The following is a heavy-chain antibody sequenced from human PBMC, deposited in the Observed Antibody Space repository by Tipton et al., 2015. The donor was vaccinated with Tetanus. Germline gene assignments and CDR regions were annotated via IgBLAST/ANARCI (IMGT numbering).Heavy chain of an antibody. CDR2: IYYSGST. CDR1: GGSISSYY. D-gene: IGHD6-19*01. V-gene: IGHV4-39*01. Sequence: TLSLTCTVSGGSISSYYWGWIRQPPGKGLEWIGSIYYSGSTYYNPSLKGRVTISVDTSKNQFSLKLSSVTAADTAVYYCARLGPYSSGWYSTNYYFDYWGQGTLVTVSS. CDR3: ARLGPYSSGWYSTNYYFDY. J-gene: IGHJ4*02.